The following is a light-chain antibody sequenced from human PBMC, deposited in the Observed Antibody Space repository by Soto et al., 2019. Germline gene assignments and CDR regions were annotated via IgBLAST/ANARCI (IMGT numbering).Light chain of an antibody. V-gene: IGLV1-40*01. Sequence: QSVLTQPPSVSGAPGQRVTISRTGSSSNIGAGYDVHWYQQLPGTAPKLLIYGNSNRPSGVPDRFSGSKSGTSASLAITGLQAEDEADYYCQSYDSSLSGFLYVFGTGTKLTVL. CDR1: SSNIGAGYD. CDR2: GNS. J-gene: IGLJ1*01. CDR3: QSYDSSLSGFLYV.